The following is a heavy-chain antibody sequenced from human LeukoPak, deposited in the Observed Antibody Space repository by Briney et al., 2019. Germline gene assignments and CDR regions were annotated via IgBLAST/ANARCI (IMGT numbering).Heavy chain of an antibody. Sequence: NPSETLSLTCTVSGGSISSYYWSWIRQPPGKGLEWIGYIYYSGSTNYNPSLKSRVTISVDTSKNQFSLKLSSVTAADTAVYYCARQHQRELLGMIDYWGQGTLVTVSS. V-gene: IGHV4-59*01. D-gene: IGHD1-7*01. J-gene: IGHJ4*02. CDR1: GGSISSYY. CDR2: IYYSGST. CDR3: ARQHQRELLGMIDY.